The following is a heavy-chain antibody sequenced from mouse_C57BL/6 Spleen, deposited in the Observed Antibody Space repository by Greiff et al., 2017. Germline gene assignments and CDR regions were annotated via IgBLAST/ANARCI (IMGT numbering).Heavy chain of an antibody. CDR1: GYAFTNYL. CDR2: INPGSGGT. Sequence: VQLQQSGAELVRPGTSVKVSCKASGYAFTNYLIEWVKQRPGQGLEWIGVINPGSGGTNYNEKFKGKATLTADKSSSTAYMQLVRLSSADSAVYFCASGGYDYDGYFDFWGQGTTLTVSS. CDR3: ASGGYDYDGYFDF. J-gene: IGHJ2*01. V-gene: IGHV1-54*01. D-gene: IGHD2-4*01.